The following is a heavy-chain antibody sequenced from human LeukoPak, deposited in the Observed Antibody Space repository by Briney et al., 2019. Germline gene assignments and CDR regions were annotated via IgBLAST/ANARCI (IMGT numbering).Heavy chain of an antibody. CDR3: ARGPSCTSTSCYVIGALDI. J-gene: IGHJ3*02. CDR2: ISASANST. D-gene: IGHD2-2*01. CDR1: GFSFIAYG. Sequence: GGSLRLSCEASGFSFIAYGMSWVRQAPGKGPDWVSGISASANSTYYADSVKGRFIISRDNSKNTLFLQMNSLRVDDMAVYYCARGPSCTSTSCYVIGALDIWGLGTTVTVSS. V-gene: IGHV3-23*01.